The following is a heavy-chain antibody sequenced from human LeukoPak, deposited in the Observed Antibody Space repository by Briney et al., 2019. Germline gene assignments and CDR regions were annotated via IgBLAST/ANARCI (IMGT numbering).Heavy chain of an antibody. J-gene: IGHJ4*02. D-gene: IGHD5-24*01. Sequence: GGSLRLSCVASGFTFSGYWMSWVRHTPGKGLEWVANIKNDGSEDYYVDSVKGRFTISRDNPRNSLFLQMNSLRAEDTAVYFCARDGDGYNYWGQGTLVTVSS. CDR2: IKNDGSED. V-gene: IGHV3-7*01. CDR1: GFTFSGYW. CDR3: ARDGDGYNY.